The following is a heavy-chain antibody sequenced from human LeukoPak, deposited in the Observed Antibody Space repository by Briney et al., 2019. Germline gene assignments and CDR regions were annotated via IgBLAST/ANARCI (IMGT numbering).Heavy chain of an antibody. D-gene: IGHD2-15*01. CDR3: ARGRYCSGGSCYTSAFDI. Sequence: ASVKVSCKASGYTFTSYGISWVRQAPGQGPEWMGWISAYNGNTNYAQKLQGRVTMTTDTSTSTAYMELRSLRSDDTAVYYCARGRYCSGGSCYTSAFDIWGQGTMVTVSS. J-gene: IGHJ3*02. CDR2: ISAYNGNT. V-gene: IGHV1-18*01. CDR1: GYTFTSYG.